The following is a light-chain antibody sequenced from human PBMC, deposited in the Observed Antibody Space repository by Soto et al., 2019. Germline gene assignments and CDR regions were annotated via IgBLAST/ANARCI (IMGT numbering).Light chain of an antibody. Sequence: DFVMTQSPESLAVSLGERATINCKSSRSVLYTSNNKNYLAWYQQKPGQPPKLLIYWASIRQSGVPDRFSGSGSGKDFTLTIGSLKAEDVAVYYCQQYYDGPFTFGQGTKVDIK. J-gene: IGKJ2*01. CDR2: WAS. CDR1: RSVLYTSNNKNY. V-gene: IGKV4-1*01. CDR3: QQYYDGPFT.